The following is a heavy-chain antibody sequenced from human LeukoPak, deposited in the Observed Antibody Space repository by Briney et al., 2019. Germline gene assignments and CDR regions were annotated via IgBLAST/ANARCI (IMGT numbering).Heavy chain of an antibody. Sequence: PSQTLSLTCTVSGGSISSGDYYWGWIRQPPGRGLEWIGYIYYSGSTSYNPSLKSRVAISVDTSKNQFSLKLSSVTAADTAVYYCARSIASGDYVDYWGQGTLVTVSS. CDR1: GGSISSGDYY. V-gene: IGHV4-30-4*01. CDR3: ARSIASGDYVDY. CDR2: IYYSGST. D-gene: IGHD4-17*01. J-gene: IGHJ4*02.